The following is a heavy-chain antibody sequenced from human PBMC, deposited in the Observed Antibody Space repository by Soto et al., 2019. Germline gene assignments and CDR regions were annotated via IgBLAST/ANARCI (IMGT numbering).Heavy chain of an antibody. CDR2: IIPIFGTV. J-gene: IGHJ2*01. CDR1: GGTFRNYP. Sequence: QVQLVQSGAEVKKPGSSVKFSCKASGGTFRNYPISWVRQAPGQGLEWMGGIIPIFGTVNYAQKFQGRVTITADESTSTDYMELSSLRSEDTAVYYCARGNHRWLQLWYFDLWGRGTLVTVSS. CDR3: ARGNHRWLQLWYFDL. D-gene: IGHD5-12*01. V-gene: IGHV1-69*12.